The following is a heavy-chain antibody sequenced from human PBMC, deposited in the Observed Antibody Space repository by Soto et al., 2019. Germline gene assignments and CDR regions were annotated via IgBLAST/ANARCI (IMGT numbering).Heavy chain of an antibody. CDR1: GFTVSSNY. D-gene: IGHD5-12*01. J-gene: IGHJ5*02. CDR2: ISSDGSKT. Sequence: PGWSLRHSCPASGFTVSSNYMSWVRQAPGKGLVWGAGISSDGSKTNYADSVKGRFTISRDNAKNTVYLQMNSLRDEDTAVYYCATVATHAYSWIDAWGQGDLVTVS. CDR3: ATVATHAYSWIDA. V-gene: IGHV3-74*01.